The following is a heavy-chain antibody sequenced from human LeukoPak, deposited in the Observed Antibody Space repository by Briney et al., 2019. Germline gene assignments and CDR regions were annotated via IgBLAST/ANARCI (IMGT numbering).Heavy chain of an antibody. J-gene: IGHJ5*02. Sequence: PSETLSLTCTVSGGSISSSSYYWGWLRQPPGKGLEWIGSIYYSGSTYYNPSLKSRVTISVDTSKNQFSLKLSSVTAADTAVYYCAKTTRSNWFDPWGQGTLVTVSS. CDR1: GGSISSSSYY. CDR2: IYYSGST. V-gene: IGHV4-39*01. D-gene: IGHD4-11*01. CDR3: AKTTRSNWFDP.